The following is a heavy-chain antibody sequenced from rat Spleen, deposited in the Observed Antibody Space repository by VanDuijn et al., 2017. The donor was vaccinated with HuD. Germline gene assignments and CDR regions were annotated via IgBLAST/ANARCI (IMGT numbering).Heavy chain of an antibody. CDR3: ARYARYYYDGSYYPFDY. V-gene: IGHV3-1*01. CDR2: IDYSGGT. CDR1: GYSITSNY. Sequence: EVQLQESGPGLVKPSQSLSLTCSVTGYSITSNYWGWIRKFPGNKMEWMGYIDYSGGTSYNPSLKSRISITRDTSKNQFFLHLNSVTTENTATFYCARYARYYYDGSYYPFDYWGQGVMVTVSS. J-gene: IGHJ2*01. D-gene: IGHD1-12*02.